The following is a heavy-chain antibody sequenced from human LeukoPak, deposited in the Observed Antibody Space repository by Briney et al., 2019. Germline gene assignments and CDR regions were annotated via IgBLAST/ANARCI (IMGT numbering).Heavy chain of an antibody. CDR2: ISSSSSYI. J-gene: IGHJ6*02. D-gene: IGHD1-1*01. V-gene: IGHV3-21*01. CDR3: ASQTGTTGYYSMDV. CDR1: GFTFSSYS. Sequence: KSGGSLRLSCAASGFTFSSYSMNWVCQAPGRGLEWVSSISSSSSYIYYADSVKGRFTISRDNAKNSLYLQMNSLRAEDTAVYYCASQTGTTGYYSMDVWGQGTTVTVSS.